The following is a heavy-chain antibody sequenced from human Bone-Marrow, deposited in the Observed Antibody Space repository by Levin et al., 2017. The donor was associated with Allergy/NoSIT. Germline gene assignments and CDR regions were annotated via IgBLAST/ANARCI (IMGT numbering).Heavy chain of an antibody. CDR2: LNPNSAGGGT. J-gene: IGHJ6*02. Sequence: ASVKVSCKASGYTFSDYYMHWVRQAPGQGLEWMGRLNPNSAGGGTNYAQKFQGRVTMTRDTSISTAYMELSRLRSDDTAVYYCAREERFCSGGHCNNYYYYGMDVWGQGTTVTVSS. CDR3: AREERFCSGGHCNNYYYYGMDV. D-gene: IGHD2-15*01. V-gene: IGHV1-2*06. CDR1: GYTFSDYY.